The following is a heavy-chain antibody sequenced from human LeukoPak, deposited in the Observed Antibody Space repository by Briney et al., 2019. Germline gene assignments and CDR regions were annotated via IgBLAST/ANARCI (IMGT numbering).Heavy chain of an antibody. J-gene: IGHJ4*02. CDR2: IIPIFGTA. CDR3: ARGPTYYYDSSGYQYFDY. CDR1: GGTFSSYA. Sequence: ASVKVSCKASGGTFSSYAISWVRQAPGQGLEWMGGIIPIFGTANYAQKFQGRVTITTDESTSTAYMELSSLRSEDTAVYHCARGPTYYYDSSGYQYFDYWGQGTLVTVSS. V-gene: IGHV1-69*05. D-gene: IGHD3-22*01.